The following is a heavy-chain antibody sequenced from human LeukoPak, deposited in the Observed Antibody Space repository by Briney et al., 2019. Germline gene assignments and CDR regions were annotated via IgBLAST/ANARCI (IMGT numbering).Heavy chain of an antibody. V-gene: IGHV1-2*02. CDR1: GYTFTGYY. CDR2: INPNSGGT. CDR3: ARAVVVVAATILYNWFDP. J-gene: IGHJ5*02. D-gene: IGHD2-15*01. Sequence: ASLKVSCKASGYTFTGYYMHWVRQAPRQGLEWMGWINPNSGGTNYAQKFQGRVTMTRDTSISTAYMELSRLRSDDTAVYYCARAVVVVAATILYNWFDPWGQGTLVTVSS.